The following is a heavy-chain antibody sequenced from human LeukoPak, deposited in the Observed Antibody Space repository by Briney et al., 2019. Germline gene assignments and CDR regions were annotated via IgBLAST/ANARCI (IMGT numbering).Heavy chain of an antibody. D-gene: IGHD3-10*01. Sequence: SETLSLTCTVSGGSVSSGSYCWSWIRQPPGKGLEWIGYIYYSGSTNYNPSLKSRVTMSVDTSQNQFSLKLSSVTAADTAVYYCARRGGSGRSFDYWGQGTLVTISS. V-gene: IGHV4-61*01. J-gene: IGHJ4*02. CDR3: ARRGGSGRSFDY. CDR1: GGSVSSGSYC. CDR2: IYYSGST.